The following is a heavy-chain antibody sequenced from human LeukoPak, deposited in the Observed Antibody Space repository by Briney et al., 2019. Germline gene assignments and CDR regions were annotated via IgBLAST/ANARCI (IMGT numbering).Heavy chain of an antibody. CDR2: IYYSGRT. CDR1: GGSISSSSYY. D-gene: IGHD6-19*01. CDR3: ARDWADQWLEYNGFDP. V-gene: IGHV4-39*07. Sequence: PSETLSLTCTVSGGSISSSSYYWGWIRQPPGKGLEWIGSIYYSGRTYYNPSLKSRVTISVDTSKNQFSLKLSSVTAADTAVYYCARDWADQWLEYNGFDPWGQGTLVTVSS. J-gene: IGHJ5*02.